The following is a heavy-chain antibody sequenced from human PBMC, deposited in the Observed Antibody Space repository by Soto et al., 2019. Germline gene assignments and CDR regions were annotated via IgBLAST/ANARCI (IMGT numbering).Heavy chain of an antibody. V-gene: IGHV1-2*02. CDR3: ARGRSLKWNWFDR. J-gene: IGHJ5*02. D-gene: IGHD2-15*01. CDR1: GYVFTGFC. CDR2: IFPNSGAT. Sequence: ASVKVSCKASGYVFTGFCLHWVLQAPGQGLEWMGWIFPNSGATNYAQKFQGRVTLTRDTSLSTGYMDLTRLTSDDTAVYYCARGRSLKWNWFDRWGQGTLVTVSS.